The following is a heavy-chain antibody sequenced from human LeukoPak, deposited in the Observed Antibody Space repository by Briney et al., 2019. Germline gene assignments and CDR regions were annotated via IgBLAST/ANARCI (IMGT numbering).Heavy chain of an antibody. CDR3: ARDLTTYSPDVVY. V-gene: IGHV1-2*02. CDR1: GYTFTGYY. Sequence: VASVTVSFTASGYTFTGYYMHWVRQAPGQGLEWMGWINPNSGDTHYAQNFQGRVTLTRDTSSSTVYMELRRLRSDDTAVYYCARDLTTYSPDVVYWGQGTLVTVSS. CDR2: INPNSGDT. J-gene: IGHJ4*02. D-gene: IGHD1-26*01.